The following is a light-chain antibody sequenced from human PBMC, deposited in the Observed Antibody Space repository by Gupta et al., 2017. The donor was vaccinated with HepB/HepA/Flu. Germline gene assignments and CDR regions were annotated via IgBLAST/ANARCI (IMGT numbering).Light chain of an antibody. CDR2: GKN. Sequence: SSELTQDPAVSVALGQPVRITCQGDSLRSYDASWYQQKPGQAPVLVIYGKNNRPSGIPDRFSGSSSGTTASLTITGAQAEDEADYYCNSQDSSGNHCVFGGGTKLTVL. J-gene: IGLJ3*02. V-gene: IGLV3-19*01. CDR1: SLRSYD. CDR3: NSQDSSGNHCV.